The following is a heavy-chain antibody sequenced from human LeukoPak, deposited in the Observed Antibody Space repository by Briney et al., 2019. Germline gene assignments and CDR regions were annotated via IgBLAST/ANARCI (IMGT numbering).Heavy chain of an antibody. D-gene: IGHD5-18*01. CDR1: GFTVSSNY. J-gene: IGHJ6*03. CDR2: IYSGGST. CDR3: ARGPEYSYGYYYYYYMDV. Sequence: GGSLRLSCAASGFTVSSNYMSWVRQAPGKGLEWVSVIYSGGSTYYADSVKGRFTISRDNSKNTLYLQMNSLRAEDTAVYYCARGPEYSYGYYYYYYMDVWGKGTTVTSSS. V-gene: IGHV3-66*01.